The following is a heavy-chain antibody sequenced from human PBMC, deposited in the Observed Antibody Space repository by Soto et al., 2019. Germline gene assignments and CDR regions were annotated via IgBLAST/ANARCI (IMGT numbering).Heavy chain of an antibody. CDR1: GYTFTSYG. Sequence: ASLTVSCKTSGYTFTSYGSSWVLKAPGQGLEWMGWISAYNGNTNYAQKLQGRVTMTTDTSTSTAYMELRSLRSDYTAVYYCALGGSFGVVLDVWGQGTTVTVSS. J-gene: IGHJ6*02. V-gene: IGHV1-18*01. D-gene: IGHD3-3*01. CDR3: ALGGSFGVVLDV. CDR2: ISAYNGNT.